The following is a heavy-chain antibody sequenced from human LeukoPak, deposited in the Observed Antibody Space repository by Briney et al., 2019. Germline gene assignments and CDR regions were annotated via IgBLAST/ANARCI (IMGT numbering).Heavy chain of an antibody. Sequence: GSLRLSCAASGFTFSNFAMSWVRQAPGKGLEWIGEIYHSGSTNYNPSLKSRVTISVDTSKNQFSLKLSSVTAADTAVYYCARQIAARSKFDYWGQGTLVTVSS. V-gene: IGHV4-4*02. CDR3: ARQIAARSKFDY. CDR1: GFTFSNFA. CDR2: IYHSGST. J-gene: IGHJ4*02. D-gene: IGHD6-6*01.